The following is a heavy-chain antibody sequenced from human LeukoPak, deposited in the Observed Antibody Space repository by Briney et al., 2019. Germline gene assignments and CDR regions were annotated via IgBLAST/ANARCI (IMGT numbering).Heavy chain of an antibody. Sequence: SETLSLTCTVSGDSISSYYWSWIRHPPGKGLEWIGYIHTSGSTNYNPSLKSRVTISVDTSKSQFSLKLSSMTAADTAVYYCARKPPSDAFDIWGQGTMVTVSS. CDR1: GDSISSYY. CDR2: IHTSGST. J-gene: IGHJ3*02. V-gene: IGHV4-4*09. CDR3: ARKPPSDAFDI.